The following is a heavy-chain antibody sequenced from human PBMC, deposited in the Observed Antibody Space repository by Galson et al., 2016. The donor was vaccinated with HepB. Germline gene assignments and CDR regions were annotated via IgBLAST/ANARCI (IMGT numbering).Heavy chain of an antibody. CDR1: GFNFISYG. CDR2: TWFDGNYK. D-gene: IGHD3-10*01. V-gene: IGHV3-33*01. CDR3: ARSREYFGSGSYLDY. J-gene: IGHJ4*02. Sequence: SLRLSCAASGFNFISYGMHWVRQAPGKGLEWVAVTWFDGNYKDYAESVKGRNTVSRDNTKNTLSLQLDSLRAEDTAVYHCARSREYFGSGSYLDYWGQGTLVIVSS.